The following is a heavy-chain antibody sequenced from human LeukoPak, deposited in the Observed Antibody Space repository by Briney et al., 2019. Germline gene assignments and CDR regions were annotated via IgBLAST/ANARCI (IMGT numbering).Heavy chain of an antibody. Sequence: GGSLRLSCSASGFTFSSYAMHWVRQAPGKGLEYVSAISSNGGSTYYADSVKGRFTISRDNSKNTLYLQMSSLRAEDTAVYYCVNLGSGSYRGINDAFDTWGQGTMVTVSS. J-gene: IGHJ3*02. CDR2: ISSNGGST. CDR3: VNLGSGSYRGINDAFDT. CDR1: GFTFSSYA. V-gene: IGHV3-64D*06. D-gene: IGHD3-10*01.